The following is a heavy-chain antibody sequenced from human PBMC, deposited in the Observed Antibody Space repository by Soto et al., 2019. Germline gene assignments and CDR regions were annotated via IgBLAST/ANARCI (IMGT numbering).Heavy chain of an antibody. CDR2: ISPYNGNT. V-gene: IGHV1-18*01. CDR1: GYTFPSYG. J-gene: IGHJ5*02. D-gene: IGHD2-15*01. Sequence: ASVKVSCKASGYTFPSYGISWVRQAPGQGLEWMGWISPYNGNTNYVQKLQGRVTMTTDTSTSTAYMELRSLRSDDTAVYYCARGVVVAARFDPWGQGTLVTVSS. CDR3: ARGVVVAARFDP.